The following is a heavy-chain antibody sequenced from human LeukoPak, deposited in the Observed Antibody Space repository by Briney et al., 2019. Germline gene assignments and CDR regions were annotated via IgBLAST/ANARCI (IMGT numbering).Heavy chain of an antibody. D-gene: IGHD2-2*01. J-gene: IGHJ4*02. Sequence: PGGSLRLSCAASGFTFSSYVMHWVRQAPGKGLEWVAVISYDGSNKNYADSVKGRFTISRDNSKNTLDLEMNSLRAEDAAVYYCVGYCSTASCGASYWGQGTLVTVSS. CDR1: GFTFSSYV. CDR3: VGYCSTASCGASY. CDR2: ISYDGSNK. V-gene: IGHV3-30-3*01.